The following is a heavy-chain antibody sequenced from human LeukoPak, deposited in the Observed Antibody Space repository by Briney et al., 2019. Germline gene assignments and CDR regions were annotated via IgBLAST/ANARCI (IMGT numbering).Heavy chain of an antibody. CDR2: VSAYNGNT. Sequence: ASVKVSCKASGYISTSFGISWVRQAPGKGLEWMGWVSAYNGNTNYAQELQGRVTMTTDTSTSTGYMELRSLRSDDTAVYYCARDLGEAGSIFWDYWGQGTLVTVSS. J-gene: IGHJ4*02. D-gene: IGHD6-19*01. V-gene: IGHV1-18*01. CDR1: GYISTSFG. CDR3: ARDLGEAGSIFWDY.